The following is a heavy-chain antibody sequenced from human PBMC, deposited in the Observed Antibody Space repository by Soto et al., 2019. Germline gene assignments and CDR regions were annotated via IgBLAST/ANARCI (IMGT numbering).Heavy chain of an antibody. CDR3: ARGGGYCSSTSCYNDY. V-gene: IGHV4-34*01. Sequence: SETLSLTCAVYGVSFSGYYCSWIRQPPGKGLEWIGEINHSGSTNNNPSLKSRVTMSVDTSKNQFSLKLRSVTAADTAVYYCARGGGYCSSTSCYNDYWSQGTLVTVSS. J-gene: IGHJ4*02. D-gene: IGHD2-2*02. CDR2: INHSGST. CDR1: GVSFSGYY.